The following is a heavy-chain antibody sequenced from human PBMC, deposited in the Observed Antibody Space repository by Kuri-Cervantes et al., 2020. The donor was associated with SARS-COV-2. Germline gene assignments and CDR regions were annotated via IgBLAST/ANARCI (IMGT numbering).Heavy chain of an antibody. V-gene: IGHV4-39*01. J-gene: IGHJ5*02. D-gene: IGHD5-12*01. Sequence: ESLKISCTASGGSISSSYFWGWIRQPPGKGLEWIGSVHYNGNTYHNPSLKSRLTISVDTSKNQFSLNLSSVTAADTAVYYCARLPLLDLSGYSPAGYPWFDPWGLGTLVTAS. CDR3: ARLPLLDLSGYSPAGYPWFDP. CDR2: VHYNGNT. CDR1: GGSISSSYF.